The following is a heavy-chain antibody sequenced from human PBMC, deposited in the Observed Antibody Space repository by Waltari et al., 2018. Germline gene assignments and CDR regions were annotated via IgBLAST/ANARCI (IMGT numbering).Heavy chain of an antibody. CDR2: IIPILGIA. CDR1: GGTFSSYA. V-gene: IGHV1-69*04. CDR3: ARSPWDRSRGSGWPIDY. J-gene: IGHJ4*02. D-gene: IGHD6-19*01. Sequence: QVQLVQSGAEVKKPGSSVKVSCKASGGTFSSYAISWVRQAPGQGLEWMGRIIPILGIANYAQKFQGRVTITADKSTSTAYMELSSLRSEDTAVYYCARSPWDRSRGSGWPIDYWGQGTLVTVSS.